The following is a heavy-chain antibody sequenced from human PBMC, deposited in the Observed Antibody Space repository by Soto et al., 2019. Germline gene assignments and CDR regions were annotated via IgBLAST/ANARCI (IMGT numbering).Heavy chain of an antibody. CDR1: GYSFTDYH. D-gene: IGHD2-8*01. Sequence: QVQLVQSGAEVKKPGASVRVSCKASGYSFTDYHIHWVRQAPGQGLEWLGRINPKSGGTSTAQKFQGWVTMTRDRSISPVYMGLTRLRSDDTAVYFCARGHSTDCSNGVCSFFYNHEMDVWGQGTTVTVSS. V-gene: IGHV1-2*04. J-gene: IGHJ6*02. CDR3: ARGHSTDCSNGVCSFFYNHEMDV. CDR2: INPKSGGT.